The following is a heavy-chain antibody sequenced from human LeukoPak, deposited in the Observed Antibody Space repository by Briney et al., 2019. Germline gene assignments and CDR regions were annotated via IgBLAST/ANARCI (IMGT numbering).Heavy chain of an antibody. CDR2: IIPILGIA. D-gene: IGHD3-22*01. CDR3: ASSSLLYDSSGYLLGDY. V-gene: IGHV1-69*04. J-gene: IGHJ4*02. Sequence: SVKVSGKASGGPFSSHVISWVRQAPGQGLEWMGRIIPILGIANYAQKFQGRVTITADKSTSTAYMELSSLRSEDTAVYYCASSSLLYDSSGYLLGDYWGQGTLVTVSS. CDR1: GGPFSSHV.